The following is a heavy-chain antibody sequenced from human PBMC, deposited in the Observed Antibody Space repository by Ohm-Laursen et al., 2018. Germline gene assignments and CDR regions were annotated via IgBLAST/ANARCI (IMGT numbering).Heavy chain of an antibody. CDR3: AKDHLGGGLLSKVVVIRGAFDI. V-gene: IGHV3-23*01. Sequence: SLRLSCSASGFTFSSYAMSWVRQAPGKGLEWVLGISGSGSSTYYADSVKGRFTISRDNSKNTLYLQMNSLRAEDTAVYYCAKDHLGGGLLSKVVVIRGAFDIWGQGTMVTVSS. J-gene: IGHJ3*02. D-gene: IGHD3-22*01. CDR1: GFTFSSYA. CDR2: ISGSGSST.